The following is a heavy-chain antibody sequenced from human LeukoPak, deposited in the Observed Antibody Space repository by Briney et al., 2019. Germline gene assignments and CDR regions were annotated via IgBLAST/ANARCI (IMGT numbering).Heavy chain of an antibody. CDR1: GGSISSGSYH. D-gene: IGHD4-17*01. CDR2: IYTSGST. V-gene: IGHV4-61*02. Sequence: SGTLSLTCTVSGGSISSGSYHWSWIRQPAGKGLEWIGRIYTSGSTKYNPSLKSRVTISVDTSKNQFSLKLSSVTAADTAVYYCATNWGADDYGDYVIDYWGQGTLVTVSS. CDR3: ATNWGADDYGDYVIDY. J-gene: IGHJ4*02.